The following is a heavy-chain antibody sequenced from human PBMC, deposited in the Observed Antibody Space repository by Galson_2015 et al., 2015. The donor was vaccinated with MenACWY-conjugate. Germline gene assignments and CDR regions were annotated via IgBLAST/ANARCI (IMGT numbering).Heavy chain of an antibody. CDR2: ISSSSSYI. Sequence: SLRLSCAASGFTFSSYSMNWVRQAPGKGLEWVSSISSSSSYIYYADSVKGRFTISRDNAKNSLYLQMNSLRAEDTAVYYCARVMDIVVVVAATGHIDYWGQGTLVTVSS. CDR3: ARVMDIVVVVAATGHIDY. J-gene: IGHJ4*02. D-gene: IGHD2-15*01. V-gene: IGHV3-21*01. CDR1: GFTFSSYS.